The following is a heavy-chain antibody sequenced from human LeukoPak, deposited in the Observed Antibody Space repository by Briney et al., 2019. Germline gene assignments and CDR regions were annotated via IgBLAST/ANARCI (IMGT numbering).Heavy chain of an antibody. V-gene: IGHV3-15*01. CDR3: STGGGTHDY. CDR1: GLTFNNAW. J-gene: IGHJ4*02. D-gene: IGHD2-15*01. CDR2: IRSRSAGGTT. Sequence: GGSPRLSCAASGLTFNNAWMSWVRQAPGKGLEWVGRIRSRSAGGTTDYGAPVKGRFTISRDDSKNTLYLQMNSLKTEDTAVYYCSTGGGTHDYWGQGTLVTVSS.